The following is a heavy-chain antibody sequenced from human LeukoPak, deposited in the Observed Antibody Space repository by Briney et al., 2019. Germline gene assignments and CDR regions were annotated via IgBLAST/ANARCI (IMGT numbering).Heavy chain of an antibody. CDR3: ARDYGYYDSSGYGY. CDR1: GYTFTGYY. CDR2: INPNSGGT. D-gene: IGHD3-22*01. V-gene: IGHV1-2*02. J-gene: IGHJ4*02. Sequence: ASVKVSCKASGYTFTGYYMHWVRQAPGQGHEWMGWINPNSGGTNYAQKFQGRVTMTRDTSISTAYMELSRLRSDDTAVYYCARDYGYYDSSGYGYWGQGTLVTVSS.